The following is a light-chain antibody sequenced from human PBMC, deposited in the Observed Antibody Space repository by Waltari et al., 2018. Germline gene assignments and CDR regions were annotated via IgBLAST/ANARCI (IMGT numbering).Light chain of an antibody. CDR2: YAD. V-gene: IGKV1-17*01. CDR3: QQGNSNPLT. Sequence: DIQMSQSPSSLSASVGDRVTITCRASQAISTYLNWYQQKPGKAPKLLIYYADSLASGVPSRFSGSGSGTEFTLTISSLQPEDFATYYCQQGNSNPLTFGGGTKVEIK. J-gene: IGKJ4*01. CDR1: QAISTY.